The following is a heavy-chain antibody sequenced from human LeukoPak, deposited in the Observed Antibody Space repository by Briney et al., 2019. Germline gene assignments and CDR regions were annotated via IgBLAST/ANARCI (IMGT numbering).Heavy chain of an antibody. J-gene: IGHJ5*02. CDR2: ISYDGSNK. CDR1: GFTFSSYA. CDR3: ARARIAARARLAFDP. D-gene: IGHD6-6*01. V-gene: IGHV3-30-3*01. Sequence: GGSLRLSCAASGFTFSSYAMHWVRQAPGKGLEWVAVISYDGSNKYYADSVKGRFTISRDNSKNTLYLQMNSLRAEDTAVYYCARARIAARARLAFDPWGQGTLVTVSS.